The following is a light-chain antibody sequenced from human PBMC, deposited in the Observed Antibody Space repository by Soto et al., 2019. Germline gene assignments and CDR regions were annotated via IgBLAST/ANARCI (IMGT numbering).Light chain of an antibody. CDR3: QSYDTRLSAVVV. Sequence: QSVLTQPPSVSGAPGQRVTISCTGSRSNIGAGYNVHWYQQLPGTAPKLIIYDHNNRPSGVPDRFSGSKSGTSASLAITGLQAADEADYYCQSYDTRLSAVVVFGGGTKLTVL. J-gene: IGLJ2*01. CDR1: RSNIGAGYN. CDR2: DHN. V-gene: IGLV1-40*01.